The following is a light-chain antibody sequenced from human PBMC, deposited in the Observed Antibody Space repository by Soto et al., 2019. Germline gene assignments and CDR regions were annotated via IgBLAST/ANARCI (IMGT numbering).Light chain of an antibody. J-gene: IGLJ2*01. V-gene: IGLV2-23*02. CDR3: CSNAGGNTLI. CDR2: EVN. CDR1: NGDVGSYDL. Sequence: QSVLTQPASVSGSPGQSITISCTGTNGDVGSYDLVSWYQQYPGKAPKLIIYEVNKRPSGVSNRFSGAKSGNTASLTISGLQTEDEADYDCCSNAGGNTLIFGGGTKVTVL.